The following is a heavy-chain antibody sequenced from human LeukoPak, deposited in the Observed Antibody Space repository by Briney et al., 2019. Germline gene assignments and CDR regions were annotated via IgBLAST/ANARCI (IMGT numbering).Heavy chain of an antibody. CDR1: GYSFTSYW. CDR3: ARLHDYGDYGDWFDP. D-gene: IGHD4-17*01. Sequence: PGESLKISCKGSGYSFTSYWIGWVRQMPGKGLEWMGIIYPGDSDTRYSPSFQGQVTISADKSISTAYLQWSSLKASDTAMYYCARLHDYGDYGDWFDPWGQGTLVTVSA. J-gene: IGHJ5*02. V-gene: IGHV5-51*01. CDR2: IYPGDSDT.